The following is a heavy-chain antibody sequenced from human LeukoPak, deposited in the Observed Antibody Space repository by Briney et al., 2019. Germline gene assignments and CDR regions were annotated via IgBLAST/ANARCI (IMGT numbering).Heavy chain of an antibody. CDR1: GSSLTELS. CDR2: FDVIDAKT. V-gene: IGHV1-24*01. J-gene: IGHJ4*02. D-gene: IGHD5-18*01. CDR3: AAGRPYSLLDY. Sequence: ASVKVSCTVSGSSLTELSLYWVRQAPGKGLEWMGGFDVIDAKTFYAQRFQGRVTMTEDSSTDTAYMELSSLRSDDTAFYYCAAGRPYSLLDYWGQGTLLTVSS.